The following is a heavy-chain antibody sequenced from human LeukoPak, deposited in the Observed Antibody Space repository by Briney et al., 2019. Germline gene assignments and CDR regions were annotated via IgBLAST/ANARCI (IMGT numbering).Heavy chain of an antibody. CDR3: XXXXXXTYGTELFDD. Sequence: GGSLRLSCAASGFIFSDHHMDWVRQAPGKGLEWVGRIRKRTNSYTTEYAASVRGRFTISRDDSQNSLFLQMNSLKTGDTAIXXXXXXXXXTYGTELFDDWGQGTLVTVSS. J-gene: IGHJ4*02. CDR2: IRKRTNSYTT. D-gene: IGHD3-10*01. CDR1: GFIFSDHH. V-gene: IGHV3-72*01.